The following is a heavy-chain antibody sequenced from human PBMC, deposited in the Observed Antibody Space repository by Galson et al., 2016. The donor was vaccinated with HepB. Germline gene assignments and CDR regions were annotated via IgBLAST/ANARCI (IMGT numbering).Heavy chain of an antibody. Sequence: SETLSLTCNVSGGSINYYSWSWLRQPPGKGLEWIGYSYYNGGNTNFSPSLKSRVTISVDTSKNQFSLKLSSVTAADSAVYYCARTGDILEYNWFDPWGQGILVTVSS. J-gene: IGHJ5*02. CDR3: ARTGDILEYNWFDP. CDR1: GGSINYYS. V-gene: IGHV4-59*01. CDR2: SYYNGGNT. D-gene: IGHD3-3*01.